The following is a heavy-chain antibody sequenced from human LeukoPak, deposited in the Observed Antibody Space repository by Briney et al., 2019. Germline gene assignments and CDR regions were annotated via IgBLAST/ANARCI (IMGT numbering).Heavy chain of an antibody. V-gene: IGHV3-48*03. D-gene: IGHD6-19*01. Sequence: GGSLRLSCAASGFTFSSYEMNWVRQAPGKGREWVSYISGSGSAIYYADSVKGRFTISRDNAKHSLYLQMNSLRAEDTAVYYCARGLGIAVAYDYWGQGTLVTVPS. CDR1: GFTFSSYE. CDR3: ARGLGIAVAYDY. CDR2: ISGSGSAI. J-gene: IGHJ4*02.